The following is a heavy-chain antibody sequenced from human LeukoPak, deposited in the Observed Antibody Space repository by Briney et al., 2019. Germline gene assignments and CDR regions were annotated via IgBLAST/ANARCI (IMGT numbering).Heavy chain of an antibody. CDR1: GGSISSGNYY. Sequence: SQTLSLTCTVSGGSISSGNYYWSWIRQHPGKGLEWIVYIYYSGSTYYNPSLKSRVTISVDTSKNQFSLKLSSVTAADTAVYYCARDTYYCSSTICYPVLAFDIWGQGTMVTVSS. J-gene: IGHJ3*02. V-gene: IGHV4-31*03. CDR3: ARDTYYCSSTICYPVLAFDI. D-gene: IGHD2-2*01. CDR2: IYYSGST.